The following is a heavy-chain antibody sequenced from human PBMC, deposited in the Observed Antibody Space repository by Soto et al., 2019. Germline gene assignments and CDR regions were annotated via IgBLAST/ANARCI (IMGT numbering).Heavy chain of an antibody. CDR2: ISAYNGNT. Sequence: QVQLVQSGAEVKKPGASVKVSCKASGYTFTSYGITWVRQAPGQGLEWLGWISAYNGNTNYAQKLQGRVTMTTDTSTSRDYMGLTSLRSDDTAVDYRSRSSRRVKYYYDSSFPDYWGQGTLVTV. J-gene: IGHJ4*02. CDR1: GYTFTSYG. CDR3: SRSSRRVKYYYDSSFPDY. V-gene: IGHV1-18*04. D-gene: IGHD3-22*01.